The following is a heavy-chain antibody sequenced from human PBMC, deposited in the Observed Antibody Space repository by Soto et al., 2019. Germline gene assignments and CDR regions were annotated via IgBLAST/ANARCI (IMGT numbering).Heavy chain of an antibody. Sequence: PSETLSLTCTVSGGSISSGGYYWSWIRQHPGKGLEWIGYIYYSGSTYYNPSLKSRVTISVDTSKNQFSMKLSSVTAADTAVYYCARVIKYSYACSAPHPRWLDTGGPGTLVTIYS. V-gene: IGHV4-31*03. J-gene: IGHJ5*02. CDR2: IYYSGST. CDR1: GGSISSGGYY. CDR3: ARVIKYSYACSAPHPRWLDT. D-gene: IGHD3-22*01.